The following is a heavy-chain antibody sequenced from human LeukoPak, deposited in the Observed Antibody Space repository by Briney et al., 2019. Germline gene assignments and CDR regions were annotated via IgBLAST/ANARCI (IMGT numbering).Heavy chain of an antibody. CDR3: AKDQGCSSTSCYHYYYYYYMDV. Sequence: GGSLRLSCAASGFTVSSNYMSWVRQAPGKGLEWVAFIRYDGSNKYYADSVKGRFTISRDNSKNTLYLQMNSLRAEDTAVYYCAKDQGCSSTSCYHYYYYYYMDVWGKGTTVTVSS. CDR2: IRYDGSNK. J-gene: IGHJ6*03. D-gene: IGHD2-2*01. CDR1: GFTVSSNY. V-gene: IGHV3-30*02.